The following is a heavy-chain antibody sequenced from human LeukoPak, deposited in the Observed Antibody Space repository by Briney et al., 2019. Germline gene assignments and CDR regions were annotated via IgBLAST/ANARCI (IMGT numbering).Heavy chain of an antibody. J-gene: IGHJ4*02. CDR2: ISPGSHTM. CDR1: GFTFSSPN. Sequence: GGSLRRSCAAAGFTFSSPNMNGVRQAPGEGRNWVSYISPGSHTMYYADSVKGRFNISRDNAKNTLYLQMNSLRDDDTAVYYCASAPRTYYYFDSWGQGTLVTVS. CDR3: ASAPRTYYYFDS. V-gene: IGHV3-48*02. D-gene: IGHD1-14*01.